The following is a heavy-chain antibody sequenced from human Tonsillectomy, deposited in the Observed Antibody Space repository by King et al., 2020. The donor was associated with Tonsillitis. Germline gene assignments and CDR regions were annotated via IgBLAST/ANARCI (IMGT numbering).Heavy chain of an antibody. CDR2: IVVGSGNT. V-gene: IGHV1-58*01. D-gene: IGHD5-24*01. CDR3: AADREGSRVLFQH. Sequence: QLVQSGPEVKKPGTSVKVSCKASGFTFTSSAVQWVRQARGQRLEWIGWIVVGSGNTNYAQKFQERVTITRDMSTSTDYMQLSSLRSEDTAVYYCAADREGSRVLFQHWGQGTLVTVSS. CDR1: GFTFTSSA. J-gene: IGHJ1*01.